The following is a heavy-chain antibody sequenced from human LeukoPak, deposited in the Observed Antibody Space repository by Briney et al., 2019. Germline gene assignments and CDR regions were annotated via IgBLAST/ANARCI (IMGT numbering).Heavy chain of an antibody. Sequence: PWASVKASCKASGGTFSSYAISWVRQAPGQGLDWMGGIIPIFGTANYAQKFQGRVTITADKSTSTAYMELSSLRSEDTAVYYCARGRVEYYGSGSYSWVYWGQGTLVTVSS. CDR3: ARGRVEYYGSGSYSWVY. V-gene: IGHV1-69*06. CDR1: GGTFSSYA. CDR2: IIPIFGTA. J-gene: IGHJ4*02. D-gene: IGHD3-10*01.